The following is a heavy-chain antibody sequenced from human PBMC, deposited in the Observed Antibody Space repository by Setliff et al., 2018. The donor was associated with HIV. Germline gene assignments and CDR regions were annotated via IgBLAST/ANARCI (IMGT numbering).Heavy chain of an antibody. CDR1: GFTFSGYS. V-gene: IGHV3-21*04. CDR2: ISSNSTYI. J-gene: IGHJ4*02. D-gene: IGHD6-6*01. Sequence: LRLSCAASGFTFSGYSMNWVRQAPGKGLEWVSSISSNSTYIYYADSVKGRFTITRDNAKNTLNLQMNSLRAEDTAVYYCASGYSSSSPRRDYWGQGTLVTV. CDR3: ASGYSSSSPRRDY.